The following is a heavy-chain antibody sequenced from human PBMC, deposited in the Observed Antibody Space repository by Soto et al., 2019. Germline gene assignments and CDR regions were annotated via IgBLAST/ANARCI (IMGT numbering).Heavy chain of an antibody. D-gene: IGHD5-18*01. CDR2: ISYDGSNK. V-gene: IGHV3-30-3*01. J-gene: IGHJ1*01. Sequence: GGSLRLSCAASGFTFSSYAMHWVRQAPGKGLEWVAVISYDGSNKYYADSVKGRFTISRDNSKNTLYLQMNSLRAEDTAAYYCARDLDDTAMVTEYFQHWGQGT. CDR3: ARDLDDTAMVTEYFQH. CDR1: GFTFSSYA.